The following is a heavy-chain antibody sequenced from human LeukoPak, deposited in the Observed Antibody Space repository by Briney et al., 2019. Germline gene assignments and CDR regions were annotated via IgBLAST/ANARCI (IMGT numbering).Heavy chain of an antibody. CDR2: IYYSGST. CDR3: ARVGVAGTQPTFDY. J-gene: IGHJ4*02. V-gene: IGHV4-59*01. D-gene: IGHD6-19*01. Sequence: SETLSLTCTVSGGSISSYYWSWIRQPPGEGLEWIGYIYYSGSTNYNPSLKSRVTISVDTSKNQFSLKLSSVTAADTAVYYCARVGVAGTQPTFDYWGQGTLVTVSS. CDR1: GGSISSYY.